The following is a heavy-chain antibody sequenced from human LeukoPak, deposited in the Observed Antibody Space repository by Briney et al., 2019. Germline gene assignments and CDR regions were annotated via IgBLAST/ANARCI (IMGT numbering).Heavy chain of an antibody. CDR1: GFTFSSYS. Sequence: PGTSLRLSCAASGFTFSSYSMNWVRQAPGKGLEWVSSISSSSSYIYYADSVKGRFTISRDNAKNSLYLQMNSLRAGDTAVYYCARDRGVRSWNPYYFDYWGQGTLVTVSS. V-gene: IGHV3-21*01. CDR3: ARDRGVRSWNPYYFDY. D-gene: IGHD1-1*01. CDR2: ISSSSSYI. J-gene: IGHJ4*02.